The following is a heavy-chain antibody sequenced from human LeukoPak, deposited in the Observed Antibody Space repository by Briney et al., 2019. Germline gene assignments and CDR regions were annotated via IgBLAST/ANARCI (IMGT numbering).Heavy chain of an antibody. Sequence: GGSLRLSCAASGFTFSSYAMSWVRQAPGKGLEWVSIITGSGGTTYYADSVKGRFTISRDNAKNSLYLQMNSLRAEDTAVYYCARTSGSYYDYWGQGTLVTVSS. J-gene: IGHJ4*02. V-gene: IGHV3-23*01. CDR3: ARTSGSYYDY. D-gene: IGHD1-26*01. CDR1: GFTFSSYA. CDR2: ITGSGGTT.